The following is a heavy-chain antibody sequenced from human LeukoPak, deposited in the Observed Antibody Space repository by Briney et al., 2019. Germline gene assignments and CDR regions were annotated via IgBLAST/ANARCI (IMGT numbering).Heavy chain of an antibody. J-gene: IGHJ6*02. CDR1: GYTFTSYA. CDR3: ARATPYDSSGYYYLYYYGMDV. CDR2: INAGNGNK. Sequence: ASVTVSCKASGYTFTSYAMHWVRQAPGQRLEWMGWINAGNGNKKYSQKFQGRVTMTTDTSTSTAYIELRSLRSDDTAVYYCARATPYDSSGYYYLYYYGMDVWGQGTTVTVSS. V-gene: IGHV1-3*01. D-gene: IGHD3-22*01.